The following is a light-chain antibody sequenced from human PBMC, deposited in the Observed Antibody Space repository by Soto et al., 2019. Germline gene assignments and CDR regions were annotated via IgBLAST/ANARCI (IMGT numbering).Light chain of an antibody. CDR3: QQRSNWPST. CDR1: QSVSSY. V-gene: IGKV3-11*01. J-gene: IGKJ4*01. Sequence: EIVLTQSPATLSLSPGERAALSCGASQSVSSYSAWYQQKPGQAPRLLIYDASKRAPGIPARFTGSGSGTDFTLTISGLEPEDFAVYFCQQRSNWPSTFGGGTKV. CDR2: DAS.